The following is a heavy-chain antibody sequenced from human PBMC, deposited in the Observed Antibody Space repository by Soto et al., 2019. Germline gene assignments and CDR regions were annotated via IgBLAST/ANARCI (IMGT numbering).Heavy chain of an antibody. CDR1: GFTFSSYG. V-gene: IGHV3-33*01. D-gene: IGHD5-18*01. Sequence: GGSLRLSCAASGFTFSSYGMHWVRQAPGKGLEWVAVIWYDGSNKYYADSVKGRFTISRDNSKNTLYLQMNSLRAEDTAVYYCARHTAMGINNWFDPWGQGTLVTVSS. J-gene: IGHJ5*02. CDR2: IWYDGSNK. CDR3: ARHTAMGINNWFDP.